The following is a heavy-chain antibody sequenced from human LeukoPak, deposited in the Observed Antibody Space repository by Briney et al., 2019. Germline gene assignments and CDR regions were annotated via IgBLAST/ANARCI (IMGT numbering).Heavy chain of an antibody. CDR2: IYYSGST. Sequence: KSSETLSLTCTVSGGSISSYYWSWIRQPPGKGLEWIGYIYYSGSTNYNPSLKSRVTISVDTSKNQFSLKLSSVTAADTAVYYCARKGSRDIYYYYGMDVWGQGTTVTVSS. CDR1: GGSISSYY. D-gene: IGHD5-24*01. CDR3: ARKGSRDIYYYYGMDV. V-gene: IGHV4-59*01. J-gene: IGHJ6*02.